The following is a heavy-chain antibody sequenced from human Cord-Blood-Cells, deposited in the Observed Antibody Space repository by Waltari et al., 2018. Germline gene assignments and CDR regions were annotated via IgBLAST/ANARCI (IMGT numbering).Heavy chain of an antibody. CDR3: ARARGAARDAFDI. Sequence: QVQLVQSGAEVKKPGASVKVSCKASGYTFTSYYMHWVRQAPGQGLEWMGIINPSGGRTSYAQKFQGRVTMTRDTSTSTVYMELSSLRSEDTAVYYCARARGAARDAFDIWGQGTMVTVSS. D-gene: IGHD6-6*01. V-gene: IGHV1-46*01. CDR1: GYTFTSYY. CDR2: INPSGGRT. J-gene: IGHJ3*02.